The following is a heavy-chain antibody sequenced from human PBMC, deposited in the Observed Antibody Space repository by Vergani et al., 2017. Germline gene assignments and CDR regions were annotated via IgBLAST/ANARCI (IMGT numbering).Heavy chain of an antibody. Sequence: QVQLVQSGSELKKPGASVKVSCKASGYTFTSYAMNWVRQAPGQGLEWMGRIIPILGTANYAQKFQGRVTITADESTSTAYMELSSLRSEDTAVYYCARGRVNCMDVWGKGTTVTVSS. D-gene: IGHD2-21*01. CDR1: GYTFTSYA. CDR2: IIPILGTA. V-gene: IGHV1-69*11. J-gene: IGHJ6*03. CDR3: ARGRVNCMDV.